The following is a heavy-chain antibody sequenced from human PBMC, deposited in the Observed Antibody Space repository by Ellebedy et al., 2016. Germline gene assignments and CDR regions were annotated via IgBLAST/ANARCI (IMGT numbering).Heavy chain of an antibody. J-gene: IGHJ4*02. CDR2: IYTGGST. V-gene: IGHV4-61*02. Sequence: SETLSLXXTVSGGSINSGAYYWSWIRQPAGKGLEWIGRIYTGGSTNYNPSLKSRVTMSVDTSKNHFSLELSSVTAADTAVYYCASLTIPGGSDSWGQGTLVTVSS. D-gene: IGHD3-3*01. CDR3: ASLTIPGGSDS. CDR1: GGSINSGAYY.